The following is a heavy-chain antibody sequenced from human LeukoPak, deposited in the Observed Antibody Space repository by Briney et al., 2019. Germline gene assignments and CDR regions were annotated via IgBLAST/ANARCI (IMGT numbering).Heavy chain of an antibody. CDR2: IYYSGST. J-gene: IGHJ4*02. D-gene: IGHD1-26*01. Sequence: SETLSLTCTVSGGSISSYYWSWLRQPPGTGLEWIGFIYYSGSTNYNPSLKIRVTISVDTSKNQFSLRLNSVTAADTPVYYCARDVSAGRWVFDYWGQGTLVTVSS. V-gene: IGHV4-59*01. CDR1: GGSISSYY. CDR3: ARDVSAGRWVFDY.